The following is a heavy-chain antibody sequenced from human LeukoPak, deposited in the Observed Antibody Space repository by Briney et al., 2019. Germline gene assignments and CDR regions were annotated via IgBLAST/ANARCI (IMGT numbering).Heavy chain of an antibody. D-gene: IGHD3-3*01. CDR1: GGSISSHY. Sequence: SETLSLTCTVSGGSISSHYWSWIRQPPGKGLEWIGYIYYSGSTNYNPSLKSRVTISVDTSKNQFFLKLSSVTAADTAVYYCARGGDYDFWSGFHWFDPWGQGTLVTVSS. V-gene: IGHV4-59*11. CDR3: ARGGDYDFWSGFHWFDP. J-gene: IGHJ5*02. CDR2: IYYSGST.